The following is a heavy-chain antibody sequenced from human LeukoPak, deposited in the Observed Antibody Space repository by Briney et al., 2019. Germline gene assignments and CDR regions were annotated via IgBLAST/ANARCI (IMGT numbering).Heavy chain of an antibody. Sequence: GGSLRLSCAASGFSFSNYGMSWVRQARGMGLEWVSVISGSGGSTDYADSVKGRFTISRDNSKSTLYLQMNSLRGEDTAVYYCAKTTGSGSYYNTFDIWGQGTMVTVSS. D-gene: IGHD3-10*01. CDR1: GFSFSNYG. J-gene: IGHJ3*02. CDR2: ISGSGGST. V-gene: IGHV3-23*01. CDR3: AKTTGSGSYYNTFDI.